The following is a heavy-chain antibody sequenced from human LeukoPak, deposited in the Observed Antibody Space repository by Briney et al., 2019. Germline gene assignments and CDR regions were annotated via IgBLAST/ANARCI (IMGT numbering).Heavy chain of an antibody. Sequence: SVKVSCKASGGTFSSDTISWVRQAPGQGLEWMGRIIPILGIANYAQKFQGRVTITADKSTSTAYMELSSLRSEDTAVYYCARSSLGDAFDIWGQGTMVTVSS. V-gene: IGHV1-69*02. CDR2: IIPILGIA. D-gene: IGHD7-27*01. CDR3: ARSSLGDAFDI. CDR1: GGTFSSDT. J-gene: IGHJ3*02.